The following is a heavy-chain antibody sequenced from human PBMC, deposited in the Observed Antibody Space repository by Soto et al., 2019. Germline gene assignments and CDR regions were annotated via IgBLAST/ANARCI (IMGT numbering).Heavy chain of an antibody. CDR1: GFTFRSYG. D-gene: IGHD1-1*01. CDR3: AKDSNWKVLSGHNYYNGMDV. V-gene: IGHV3-30*18. Sequence: GGSLRLSCAASGFTFRSYGMHWVRQAPGKGLEWVAVISYDGSDNCYGDSVKGRFTISRDNSKNTLYLHMNSLRAEDTAVYYCAKDSNWKVLSGHNYYNGMDVWGQGTTVTVSS. CDR2: ISYDGSDN. J-gene: IGHJ6*02.